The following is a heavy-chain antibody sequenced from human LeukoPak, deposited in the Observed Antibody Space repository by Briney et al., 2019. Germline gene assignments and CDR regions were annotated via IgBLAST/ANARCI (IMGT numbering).Heavy chain of an antibody. D-gene: IGHD2-15*01. V-gene: IGHV1-69*01. CDR1: GGTFSSYA. CDR3: ARDLHCSGGSCYSRWFDP. CDR2: IIPIFGTA. Sequence: SVKVSCKASGGTFSSYAIRWVRQAPGQGLEWMGGIIPIFGTANYAQKFQGRVTITGDESKSTAYMELSSLRSEDTAVYYCARDLHCSGGSCYSRWFDPWGQGTLVTVSS. J-gene: IGHJ5*02.